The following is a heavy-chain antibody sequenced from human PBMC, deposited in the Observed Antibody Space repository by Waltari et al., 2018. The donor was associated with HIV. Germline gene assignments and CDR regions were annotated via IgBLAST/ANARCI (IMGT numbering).Heavy chain of an antibody. V-gene: IGHV3-7*01. CDR3: ARSPYYYDSSGYYLFYFDY. CDR1: GFPFRRYW. CDR2: IKQDGSGK. Sequence: EVQLVESGGGLVQPGGSLRLACAASGFPFRRYWMSWVRQAPGKGLEWVANIKQDGSGKYYVDSVKGRFTISRDNAKNSLYLQMNSMRAEDTAVYYCARSPYYYDSSGYYLFYFDYWGQGTLVTVSS. D-gene: IGHD3-22*01. J-gene: IGHJ4*02.